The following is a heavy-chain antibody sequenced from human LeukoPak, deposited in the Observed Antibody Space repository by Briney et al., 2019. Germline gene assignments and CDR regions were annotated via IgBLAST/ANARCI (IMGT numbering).Heavy chain of an antibody. CDR2: ISNNGGYT. CDR3: ARDGYGSGSFYYYGMDV. J-gene: IGHJ6*02. CDR1: GFTFSSSA. Sequence: PGGSLRLSCAASGFTFSSSAMSWVRQAPGKGLEWVSAISNNGGYTYYADSVQGRFTISRDNSKSTLCLQMNSLRAEDTAVYYCARDGYGSGSFYYYGMDVWGQGTTVTVSS. D-gene: IGHD3-10*01. V-gene: IGHV3-23*01.